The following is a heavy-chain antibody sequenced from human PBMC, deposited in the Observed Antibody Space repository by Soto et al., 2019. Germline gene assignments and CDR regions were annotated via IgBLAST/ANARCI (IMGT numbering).Heavy chain of an antibody. D-gene: IGHD3-10*01. J-gene: IGHJ5*02. CDR3: AKVGPYDSGSYMFRYNRFGP. CDR2: IYYSGST. V-gene: IGHV4-59*08. Sequence: PSETLSLTCTVSGGSISSYYWSWIRQPPGKGLEWIGYIYYSGSTNYNPSLKSRVTISVDTSKNQFSLKLNSMTAADTAVYYCAKVGPYDSGSYMFRYNRFGPWGPGTLVTVSS. CDR1: GGSISSYY.